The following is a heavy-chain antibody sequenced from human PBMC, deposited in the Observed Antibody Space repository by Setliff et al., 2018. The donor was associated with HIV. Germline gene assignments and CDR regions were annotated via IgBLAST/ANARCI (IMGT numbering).Heavy chain of an antibody. CDR2: IRSKPHGETT. CDR3: ARSIEMATIGPGY. CDR1: GFTFSTYS. Sequence: GGSLRLSCEASGFTFSTYSMNWVRQAPGKGLEWVGFIRSKPHGETTQYAASVRGRFTISRAASRSIAYLQMNTLKTDDTAVYFCARSIEMATIGPGYWGQGTLVTVSS. V-gene: IGHV3-49*04. D-gene: IGHD5-12*01. J-gene: IGHJ4*02.